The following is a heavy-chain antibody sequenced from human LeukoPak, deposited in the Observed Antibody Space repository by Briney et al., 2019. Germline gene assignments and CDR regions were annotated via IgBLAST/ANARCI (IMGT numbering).Heavy chain of an antibody. CDR3: ASARHSGSYFRFDY. Sequence: ASVKVSCKASGYTFTSYGISWVRQAPGQGLEWMGWISAYNGNTNYAQKPQGRVTMTTDTSTSTAYMELRSLRSDDTAVYYCASARHSGSYFRFDYWGQGTLVTVSS. J-gene: IGHJ4*02. CDR1: GYTFTSYG. CDR2: ISAYNGNT. D-gene: IGHD1-26*01. V-gene: IGHV1-18*01.